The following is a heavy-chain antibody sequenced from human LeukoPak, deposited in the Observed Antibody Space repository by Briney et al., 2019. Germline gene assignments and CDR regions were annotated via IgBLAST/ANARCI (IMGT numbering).Heavy chain of an antibody. V-gene: IGHV4-34*01. Sequence: SETLSLTCAVYGGSFSGYYWSWIRQPPGKGLEWIGEINHSGSTNYNPSLKSRVTISVDTSKNQFSLKLSSVTAADTAVYYCARGGLYYCGSGSRFDPWGQGTLVTVSS. CDR1: GGSFSGYY. J-gene: IGHJ5*02. CDR3: ARGGLYYCGSGSRFDP. CDR2: INHSGST. D-gene: IGHD3-10*01.